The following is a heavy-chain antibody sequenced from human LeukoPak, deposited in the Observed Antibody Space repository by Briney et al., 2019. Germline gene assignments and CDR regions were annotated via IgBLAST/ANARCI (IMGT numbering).Heavy chain of an antibody. CDR1: GYTFTDYY. J-gene: IGHJ6*03. CDR2: INTNTGNP. Sequence: ASVKVSCKASGYTFTDYYIHWMRQAPGQGLEWMGWINTNTGNPTYAQGFTGRFVFSLDTSVSTAYLQISSLKADDTAVYYCARERNDCYGSSGCVGDSYMDVWGKGTTVTVSS. V-gene: IGHV7-4-1*02. D-gene: IGHD3-22*01. CDR3: ARERNDCYGSSGCVGDSYMDV.